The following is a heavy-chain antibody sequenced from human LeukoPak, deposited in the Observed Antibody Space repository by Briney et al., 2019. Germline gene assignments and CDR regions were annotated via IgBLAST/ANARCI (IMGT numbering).Heavy chain of an antibody. J-gene: IGHJ4*02. V-gene: IGHV3-53*04. Sequence: GGSLRLSCAASGFTVSTNCMTWVRQAPGKGLEWVSTIYSGGTTYYSDSVMGRFTISRHNSKNTLYLQMNSLRAEDTAIYYCARVDTVMAYYFDLWGQGTLVTVSS. CDR2: IYSGGTT. CDR1: GFTVSTNC. CDR3: ARVDTVMAYYFDL. D-gene: IGHD5-18*01.